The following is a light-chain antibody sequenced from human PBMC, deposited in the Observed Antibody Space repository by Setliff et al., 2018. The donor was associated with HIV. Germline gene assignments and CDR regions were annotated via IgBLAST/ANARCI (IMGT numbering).Light chain of an antibody. V-gene: IGLV2-14*01. CDR2: EVR. Sequence: QSAPAQPASVSGSPGQSITTACTGTSSDVGGYSHVSWYQQHPGKAPKLIIYEVRNRPSGVSNRFSGSKSGNPASLTISGLRAEDEADYYCSSYAITNTLPVGIGTKV. J-gene: IGLJ1*01. CDR3: SSYAITNTLP. CDR1: SSDVGGYSH.